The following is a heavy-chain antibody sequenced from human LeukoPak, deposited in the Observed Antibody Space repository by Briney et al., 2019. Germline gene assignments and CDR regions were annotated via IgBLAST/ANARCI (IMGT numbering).Heavy chain of an antibody. D-gene: IGHD3-3*01. CDR1: GFTLSNTW. J-gene: IGHJ4*02. Sequence: GGSLRLSCAASGFTLSNTWMHWVRQAPGKGLVWVSRIHSDGISTTYADSVKGRFTIPRDNAKNSLYLQMNSLRAEDAAVYYCARGPPISGNFWRGKNHPPDYWGQGTLVTVSS. V-gene: IGHV3-74*03. CDR3: ARGPPISGNFWRGKNHPPDY. CDR2: IHSDGIST.